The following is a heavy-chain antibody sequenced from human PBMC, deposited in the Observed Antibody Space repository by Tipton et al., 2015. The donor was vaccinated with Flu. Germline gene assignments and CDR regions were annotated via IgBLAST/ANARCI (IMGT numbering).Heavy chain of an antibody. Sequence: TLSLTCSVSGDSIGSDYYWGWIRQPPGKGLEWLGNIHRSGNTYYNPSLKSRVTISVDTSKNQFSLKLSSVTAADTAVYYCARGGIGLVRGVIKGWGQGILVTVSS. J-gene: IGHJ4*02. CDR3: ARGGIGLVRGVIKG. CDR2: IHRSGNT. V-gene: IGHV4-38-2*02. CDR1: GDSIGSDYY. D-gene: IGHD3-10*01.